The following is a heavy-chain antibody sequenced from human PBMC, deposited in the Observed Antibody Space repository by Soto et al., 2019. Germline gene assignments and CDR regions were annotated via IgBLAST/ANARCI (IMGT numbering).Heavy chain of an antibody. CDR2: THPGDSET. D-gene: IGHD1-1*01. CDR1: GDSFNTYW. CDR3: ARRGRDGHNEVKGMAV. Sequence: PGESLKISCKGSGDSFNTYWIAWVRQMPGKGLEWMGITHPGDSETRYSPSFEGQATISADKPISTAYLQWSSLPAADTAMYYCARRGRDGHNEVKGMAVGGQGTTVAVSS. J-gene: IGHJ6*02. V-gene: IGHV5-51*01.